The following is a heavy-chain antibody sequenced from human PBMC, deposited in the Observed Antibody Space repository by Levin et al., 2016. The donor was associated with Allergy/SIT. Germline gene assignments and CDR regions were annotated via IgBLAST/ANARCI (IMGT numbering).Heavy chain of an antibody. CDR3: AREGGVKNYDYYGMDV. V-gene: IGHV3-48*03. D-gene: IGHD2-21*01. Sequence: VRQAPGKGLEWVSYISGSGNPIFYADSVKGRFTISRDNAKNSLYVQMNSLRAEDTAVYYCAREGGVKNYDYYGMDVWGQGTTVTVSS. J-gene: IGHJ6*02. CDR2: ISGSGNPI.